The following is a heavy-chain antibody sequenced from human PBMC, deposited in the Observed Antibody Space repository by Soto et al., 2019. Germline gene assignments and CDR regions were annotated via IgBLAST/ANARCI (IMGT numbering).Heavy chain of an antibody. V-gene: IGHV4-34*01. J-gene: IGHJ4*02. D-gene: IGHD3-22*01. CDR1: GGSFSCYY. Sequence: SELLSLTCAVYGGSFSCYYGSWIRQPPGKGLEWIGEINHSGSTNYNPSLKSRVTISVDTSKNQFSLKLSSVTAADTAVYYCARKDSSGYYSTLFDYWGQGTLVTGSS. CDR3: ARKDSSGYYSTLFDY. CDR2: INHSGST.